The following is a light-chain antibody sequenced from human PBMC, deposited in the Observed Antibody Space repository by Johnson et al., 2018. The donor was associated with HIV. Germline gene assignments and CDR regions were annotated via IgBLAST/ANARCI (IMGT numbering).Light chain of an antibody. Sequence: QSVLTQPPSVSAAPGQKVTISCSGSSSNIGNNYVSWYQQLPGTAPKLLIYDNNKRPSGIPDRFSGSKSGTSATLGITGLQTGDEADYYCGTWDSSLSAFYVFGTGTNVTVI. V-gene: IGLV1-51*01. CDR1: SSNIGNNY. CDR2: DNN. CDR3: GTWDSSLSAFYV. J-gene: IGLJ1*01.